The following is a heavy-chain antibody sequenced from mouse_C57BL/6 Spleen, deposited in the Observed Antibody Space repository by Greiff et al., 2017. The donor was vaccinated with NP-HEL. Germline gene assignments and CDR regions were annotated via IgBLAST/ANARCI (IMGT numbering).Heavy chain of an antibody. CDR3: ARSGLVSWFAY. CDR1: GYTFTSYW. Sequence: QVHVKQPGAELVKPGASVKMSCKASGYTFTSYWITWVKQRPGQGLEWIGDIYPGSGSTNYNEKFKSKATLTVDTSSSTAYMQLSSLTSEDSAVYYCARSGLVSWFAYWGQGTLVTVSA. CDR2: IYPGSGST. J-gene: IGHJ3*01. V-gene: IGHV1-55*01.